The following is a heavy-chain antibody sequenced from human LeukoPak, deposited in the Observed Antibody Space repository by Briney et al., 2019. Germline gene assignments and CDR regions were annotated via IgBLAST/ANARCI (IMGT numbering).Heavy chain of an antibody. Sequence: PSQTPSLTCTVSGGPISSDIYYWSWIRQPAGKGLEWIGRIYTSGSTNYNPSLKSRVTISVDTSKNQFSLKLSSVTAADTAVYYCAGTRRYCSGGSCYNWFDPWGQGTLVIVSS. CDR1: GGPISSDIYY. V-gene: IGHV4-61*02. CDR2: IYTSGST. J-gene: IGHJ5*02. D-gene: IGHD2-15*01. CDR3: AGTRRYCSGGSCYNWFDP.